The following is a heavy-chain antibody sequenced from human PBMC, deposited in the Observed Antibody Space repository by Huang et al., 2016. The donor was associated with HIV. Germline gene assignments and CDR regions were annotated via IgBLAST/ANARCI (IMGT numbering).Heavy chain of an antibody. J-gene: IGHJ4*02. CDR3: ARDWNTYYYDSGAYYAEH. D-gene: IGHD3-22*01. V-gene: IGHV1-2*02. CDR1: GYSFTGYY. CDR2: INPSSGGT. Sequence: QVHLVQSGAEVKKPGASVKVSCQASGYSFTGYYLHWVRQAPGQGLGGVGWINPSSGGTHPAQKFEGRVTLTRDTSVSTAYMELRSLKSDDTAVYYCARDWNTYYYDSGAYYAEHWGQGTLVTVSS.